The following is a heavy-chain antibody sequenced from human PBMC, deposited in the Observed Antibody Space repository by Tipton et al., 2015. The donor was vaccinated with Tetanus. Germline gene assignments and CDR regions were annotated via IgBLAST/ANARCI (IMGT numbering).Heavy chain of an antibody. V-gene: IGHV4-30-4*08. CDR3: ARAAGFLGLTHDF. J-gene: IGHJ4*02. CDR1: GGSISSGGYY. CDR2: IYQTGTT. D-gene: IGHD2/OR15-2a*01. Sequence: TLSLTCTVSGGSISSGGYYWSWIRQHPGKDLEWIGYIYQTGTTYYNPSLKGRVTISMDRSNTQFSLRLDSLTAADTAVYYCARAAGFLGLTHDFWGRGTLVSVSS.